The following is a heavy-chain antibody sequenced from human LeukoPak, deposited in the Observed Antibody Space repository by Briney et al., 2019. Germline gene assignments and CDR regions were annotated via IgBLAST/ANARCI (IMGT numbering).Heavy chain of an antibody. CDR2: ISYDGSNK. CDR1: GFTFSSYA. D-gene: IGHD2-21*02. V-gene: IGHV3-30-3*01. CDR3: ARDPYCGGDCYREAFDI. J-gene: IGHJ3*02. Sequence: PGRSLRLSCAASGFTFSSYAMHWVRQAPGKGLEWVAVISYDGSNKYYADSVKGRFTISRDNSKNTLYLQMNSLRAEDTAVYYCARDPYCGGDCYREAFDIWGQGTMVTVSS.